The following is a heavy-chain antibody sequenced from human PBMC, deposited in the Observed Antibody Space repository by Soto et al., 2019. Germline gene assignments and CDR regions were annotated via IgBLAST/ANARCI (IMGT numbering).Heavy chain of an antibody. CDR1: GFTFSSYW. CDR2: IKQDGSEK. J-gene: IGHJ5*02. D-gene: IGHD6-13*01. Sequence: VGSLRLSGAASGFTFSSYWMSWVRQAPGKGLEWVANIKQDGSEKYYVDSVKGRFTISRDNAKNSLYLQMNSLRAEDTAVHYCARDRIAAAGTEWFDPWGQGTLVTVSS. V-gene: IGHV3-7*03. CDR3: ARDRIAAAGTEWFDP.